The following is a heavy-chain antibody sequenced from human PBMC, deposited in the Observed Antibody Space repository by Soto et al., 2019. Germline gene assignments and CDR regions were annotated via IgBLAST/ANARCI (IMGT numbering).Heavy chain of an antibody. CDR1: GYTFTSYA. CDR3: AKGREVVVAATSWFDP. D-gene: IGHD2-15*01. J-gene: IGHJ5*02. Sequence: ASVKVSCKASGYTFTSYAMHWVRQAPGQRLEWMGWINAGNGNTKYSQKFQGRVTITRDTSAGTAYMELSSLRSEDTAVYYRAKGREVVVAATSWFDPWGQGTLVTVSS. CDR2: INAGNGNT. V-gene: IGHV1-3*01.